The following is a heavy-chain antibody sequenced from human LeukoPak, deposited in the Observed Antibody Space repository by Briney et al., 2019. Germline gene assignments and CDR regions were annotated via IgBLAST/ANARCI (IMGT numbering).Heavy chain of an antibody. CDR1: GGSISSYY. J-gene: IGHJ6*02. CDR2: IYYSGST. V-gene: IGHV4-59*01. CDR3: ARHSSSSWYPYYYYGMDA. D-gene: IGHD6-13*01. Sequence: SETLSLTCTVSGGSISSYYWSWIRQPPGKGLEWIGYIYYSGSTNYNPSLKSRVTISVDTSKNQFSLKLSSVTAADTAVYYCARHSSSSWYPYYYYGMDAWGQGTTVTVSS.